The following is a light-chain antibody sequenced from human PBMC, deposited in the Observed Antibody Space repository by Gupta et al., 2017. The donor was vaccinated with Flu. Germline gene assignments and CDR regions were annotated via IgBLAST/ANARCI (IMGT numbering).Light chain of an antibody. CDR2: WAS. Sequence: DIVMTQSPDSLAVSLCERATINCKSSQSILYSSNNKIYLAWYQQKPGQRPKLLINWASTRESGVPDRFVGSGSGIDFTLTISSLQAEDVAVYYCQQFYTTPYSFGQGTKLEIK. J-gene: IGKJ2*03. V-gene: IGKV4-1*01. CDR1: QSILYSSNNKIY. CDR3: QQFYTTPYS.